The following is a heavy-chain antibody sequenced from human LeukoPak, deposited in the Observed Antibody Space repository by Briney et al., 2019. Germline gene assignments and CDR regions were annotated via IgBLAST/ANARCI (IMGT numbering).Heavy chain of an antibody. J-gene: IGHJ3*02. D-gene: IGHD3-3*01. CDR3: ARPETYYDFPDAFDI. Sequence: SETLSLTCTVSGDSISSSTYYWGWIRQPPGKGLEWLASIYYSGSTYYNPSLKSRVTISVDTSKNQFSLKLSSVTAADTAVYYCARPETYYDFPDAFDIWGQGTMVTVSS. V-gene: IGHV4-39*01. CDR1: GDSISSSTYY. CDR2: IYYSGST.